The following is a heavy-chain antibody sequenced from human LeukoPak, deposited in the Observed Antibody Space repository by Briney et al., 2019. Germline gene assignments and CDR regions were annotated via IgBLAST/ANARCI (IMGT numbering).Heavy chain of an antibody. J-gene: IGHJ5*02. CDR3: ASLPIDSSTGTFGWFDP. V-gene: IGHV4-59*01. D-gene: IGHD1-14*01. Sequence: SETLSLTCTVSGGSISSDHWTWIRQPPGKGLEWIARISYSGSTNYNPSLKSRVTISLDSSKNQFSLRLSSVTPADTAAYYCASLPIDSSTGTFGWFDPWGQGTLVTVSS. CDR1: GGSISSDH. CDR2: ISYSGST.